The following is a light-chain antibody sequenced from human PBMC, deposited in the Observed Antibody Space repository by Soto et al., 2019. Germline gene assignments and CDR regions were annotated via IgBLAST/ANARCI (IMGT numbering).Light chain of an antibody. Sequence: LRLSHGERGALSCGVRQSVTDSFLAWYQQRPGQAPRLVMYGASIRATDISDRFSGGVEGTDFNLTISSLETEDFAVYYCQQHGNSLWTFGQGTKVDIK. CDR1: QSVTDSF. V-gene: IGKV3-20*01. J-gene: IGKJ1*01. CDR2: GAS. CDR3: QQHGNSLWT.